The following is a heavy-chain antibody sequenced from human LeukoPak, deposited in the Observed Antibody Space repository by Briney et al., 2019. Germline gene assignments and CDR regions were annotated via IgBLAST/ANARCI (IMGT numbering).Heavy chain of an antibody. CDR3: AKRGFCSGGSCYSFHFDF. CDR2: LSSDGSRE. V-gene: IGHV3-30*18. Sequence: GGSLRLSCAPPGFTFFVHGMHWVRQAPGKGLEWVALLSSDGSRESYTDPVKGRFTISRDNSKNTLYLQMDSLRAEDTAVYYCAKRGFCSGGSCYSFHFDFGGRGALVTVSS. J-gene: IGHJ2*01. D-gene: IGHD2-15*01. CDR1: GFTFFVHG.